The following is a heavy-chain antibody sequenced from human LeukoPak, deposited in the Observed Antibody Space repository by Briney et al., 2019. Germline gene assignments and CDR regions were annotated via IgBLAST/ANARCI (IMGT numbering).Heavy chain of an antibody. Sequence: PSETLSLTCAVSGDSIRRGWWWSWVRQPPGKGLEWIAEIYHSGSTNYNPSLKSRVTISVDKSKNQISLKLNSVTAADTAVYYCAGDDLGDKALDYWGQGTLVTVSS. J-gene: IGHJ4*02. CDR2: IYHSGST. D-gene: IGHD4-17*01. V-gene: IGHV4-4*02. CDR1: GDSIRRGWW. CDR3: AGDDLGDKALDY.